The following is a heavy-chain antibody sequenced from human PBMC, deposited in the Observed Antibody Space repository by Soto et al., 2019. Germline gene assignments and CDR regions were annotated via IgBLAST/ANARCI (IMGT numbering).Heavy chain of an antibody. V-gene: IGHV1-8*01. CDR2: MNPNSGNT. J-gene: IGHJ4*02. D-gene: IGHD3-22*01. CDR3: ARVGYYYDSSGYYLSFVY. Sequence: QVQLVQSGAEVKKPGASVKVSCKASGYTFTSYDINWVRQATGQGLEWMGWMNPNSGNTGYAQKFQGRVTMTRNTSISTAYMELSSLRSEDTAVYYCARVGYYYDSSGYYLSFVYWGQGTLVTVSS. CDR1: GYTFTSYD.